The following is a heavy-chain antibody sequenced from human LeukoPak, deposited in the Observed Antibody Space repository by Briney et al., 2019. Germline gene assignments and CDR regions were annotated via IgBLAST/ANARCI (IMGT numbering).Heavy chain of an antibody. Sequence: GGSLRLSCAASGFTFSSYSMNWVRQAPGKGLEWVSSISSSSSYIYYADSVKGRFTISRDNAKNSLYLQMNSLRAEDTAVYYCASDGAAAGYYFDYWGQGTLVTVSS. D-gene: IGHD6-13*01. CDR2: ISSSSSYI. V-gene: IGHV3-21*01. CDR3: ASDGAAAGYYFDY. J-gene: IGHJ4*02. CDR1: GFTFSSYS.